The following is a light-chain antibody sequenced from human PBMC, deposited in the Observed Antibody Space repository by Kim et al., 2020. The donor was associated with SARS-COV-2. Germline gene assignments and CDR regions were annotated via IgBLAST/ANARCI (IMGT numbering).Light chain of an antibody. J-gene: IGKJ1*01. CDR1: QSIRTH. CDR2: GAS. V-gene: IGKV3-15*01. Sequence: EIVLTQSPAMLSVSPGARATLSCRASQSIRTHLAWYQQKPGQAPRLLIFGASTRAAGTPDRFSGSGSATDFTLTISSLQSEDCAVYYCNQYYNWPAWTFGQGTKVDIK. CDR3: NQYYNWPAWT.